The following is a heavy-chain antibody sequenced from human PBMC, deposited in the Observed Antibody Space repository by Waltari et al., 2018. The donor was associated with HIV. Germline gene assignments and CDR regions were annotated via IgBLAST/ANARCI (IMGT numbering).Heavy chain of an antibody. CDR1: KFSLSTYA. CDR3: AKGVAYDLLTGFSPLDY. D-gene: IGHD3-9*01. CDR2: ISGDGITT. V-gene: IGHV3-23*01. J-gene: IGHJ4*02. Sequence: EAQLLESGGGLVQPGGSLRLSCAASKFSLSTYAMCWVRQAPGKGLEWVSSISGDGITTYYADSVKGRLTISRDNSKNTLSLQMSSLRGEDTAVYYCAKGVAYDLLTGFSPLDYWGQGTLVTVSS.